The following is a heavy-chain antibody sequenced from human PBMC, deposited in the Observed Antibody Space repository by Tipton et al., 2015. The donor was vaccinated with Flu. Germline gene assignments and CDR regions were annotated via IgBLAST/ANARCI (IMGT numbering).Heavy chain of an antibody. CDR1: GGSISTYY. J-gene: IGHJ6*02. D-gene: IGHD6-6*01. CDR2: IYTSGST. Sequence: TLSLTCTVSGGSISTYYWSWIRQPAGKGLEWIGRIYTSGSTHYNPSLKSRVPMSVDTSKNQCSLKLSSVTAADTAVYYCARDISSFGMDVWGQGTTVIVSS. CDR3: ARDISSFGMDV. V-gene: IGHV4-4*07.